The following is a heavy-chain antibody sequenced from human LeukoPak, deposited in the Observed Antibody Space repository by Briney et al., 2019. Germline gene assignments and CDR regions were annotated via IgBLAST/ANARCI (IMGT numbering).Heavy chain of an antibody. D-gene: IGHD2/OR15-2a*01. CDR2: ISYDGSNK. J-gene: IGHJ4*02. CDR1: GFTFSSYA. Sequence: GGSLRLSCAASGFTFSSYAMHWVRQAPGKGLEWVAVISYDGSNKYYADSVKGRFTISRDNSKNTLYLQMSSLRAEDTAVYYCARDFNRAFDYWGQGTLVTVSS. CDR3: ARDFNRAFDY. V-gene: IGHV3-30-3*01.